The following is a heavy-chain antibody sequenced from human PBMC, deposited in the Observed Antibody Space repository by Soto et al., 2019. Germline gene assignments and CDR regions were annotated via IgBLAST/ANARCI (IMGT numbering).Heavy chain of an antibody. CDR1: GFSFSSFW. CDR2: IHNDGSRT. CDR3: ARDFGEVGSTAASDI. V-gene: IGHV3-74*01. D-gene: IGHD1-26*01. J-gene: IGHJ3*02. Sequence: GGSLRLSCAASGFSFSSFWMHWARQAPGKGLVWVAHIHNDGSRTSYADSVKGRFTISRDNAKNTLYLQMNSLRAEDTAMYYCARDFGEVGSTAASDIWGQGTMVTVSS.